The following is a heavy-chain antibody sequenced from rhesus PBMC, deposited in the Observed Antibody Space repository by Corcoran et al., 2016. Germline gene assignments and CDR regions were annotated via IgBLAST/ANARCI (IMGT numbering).Heavy chain of an antibody. CDR3: ARKRQLGTFFDY. J-gene: IGHJ4*01. CDR2: IYWDDAK. D-gene: IGHD6-25*01. CDR1: GFSLTTSGMG. V-gene: IGHV2-174*01. Sequence: QVTLKESGPALVKPTQTLTLTCTFSGFSLTTSGMGVGCIRQPPGKALEWLALIYWDDAKRYSTSLKSRLTISKDTSKNQVVLTMTNMDPVDTATYYCARKRQLGTFFDYWGQGVLVTVSS.